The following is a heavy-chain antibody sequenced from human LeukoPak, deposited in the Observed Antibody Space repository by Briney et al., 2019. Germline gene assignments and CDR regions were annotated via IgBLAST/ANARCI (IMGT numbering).Heavy chain of an antibody. CDR1: GYTFTGYY. CDR2: INPNDGGT. D-gene: IGHD2-2*01. V-gene: IGHV1-2*02. CDR3: ARDGDLVVVPAASEFDY. Sequence: ASVKVSCKASGYTFTGYYIHWVRQAPGQGLECMGWINPNDGGTYYAQKFQGRVTMTRDTSISTAYMELSRLTSDDTAVYFCARDGDLVVVPAASEFDYWGQGTLVTVS. J-gene: IGHJ4*02.